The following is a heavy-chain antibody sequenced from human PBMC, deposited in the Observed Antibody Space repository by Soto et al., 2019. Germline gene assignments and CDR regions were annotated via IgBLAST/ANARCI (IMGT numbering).Heavy chain of an antibody. Sequence: SSVKVSCKTSGYTFNAYYMHWVRQAPGQGLEWMGWINPKSGGTIYAQKFQGRVTMTRDTSISTAYMELSRLRSDDTAVYYCARGGTFAYDTSGYSVYWGQGTLVTVSS. CDR1: GYTFNAYY. D-gene: IGHD3-22*01. CDR3: ARGGTFAYDTSGYSVY. CDR2: INPKSGGT. V-gene: IGHV1-2*02. J-gene: IGHJ4*02.